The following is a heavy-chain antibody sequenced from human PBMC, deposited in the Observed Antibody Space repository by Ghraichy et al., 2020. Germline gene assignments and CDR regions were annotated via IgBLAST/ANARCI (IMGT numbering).Heavy chain of an antibody. CDR3: ANIGEEMATQYHNSDY. J-gene: IGHJ4*02. V-gene: IGHV3-30*18. D-gene: IGHD5-24*01. CDR2: ISYDGSNK. CDR1: GFTFSSYG. Sequence: GGSLRLSCAASGFTFSSYGMHWVRQAPGKGLEWVAVISYDGSNKYYADSVKGRFTISRDNSKNTLYLQMNSLRAEDTAVYYCANIGEEMATQYHNSDYWGQGTLVTISS.